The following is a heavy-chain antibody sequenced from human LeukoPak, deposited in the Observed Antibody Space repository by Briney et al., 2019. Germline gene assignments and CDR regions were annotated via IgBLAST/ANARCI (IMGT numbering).Heavy chain of an antibody. Sequence: PSETLSLTCTVSGGSISSGGYYWSWIRQPPGKGLEWIGYIYYSGSTYYNPSLKSRVTISVDTSKNQFSLKLSSVTAADTAVYYCARVGAPYYFDYWGQGTLVTVSS. J-gene: IGHJ4*02. CDR1: GGSISSGGYY. V-gene: IGHV4-30-4*08. CDR2: IYYSGST. CDR3: ARVGAPYYFDY.